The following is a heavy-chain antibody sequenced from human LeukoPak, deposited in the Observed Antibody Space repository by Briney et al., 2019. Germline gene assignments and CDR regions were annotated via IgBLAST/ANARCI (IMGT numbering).Heavy chain of an antibody. D-gene: IGHD1-26*01. CDR2: INPNSADT. Sequence: GASVKVSCKASGYTFTGYYIHWVRQAPGQGLEWMGWINPNSADTYYAQKFQGRVIMSRDTSISTAYMELSSLRSDDTAVYYCVKDSGARLRLDSWGQGALVTVSS. J-gene: IGHJ4*02. V-gene: IGHV1-2*02. CDR1: GYTFTGYY. CDR3: VKDSGARLRLDS.